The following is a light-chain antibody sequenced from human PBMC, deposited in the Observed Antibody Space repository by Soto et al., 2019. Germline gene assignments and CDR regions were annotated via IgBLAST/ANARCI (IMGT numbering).Light chain of an antibody. CDR2: DAS. CDR1: QSVSSY. V-gene: IGKV3-11*01. Sequence: EIVLTQSTASLSLSPGERATLSYRASQSVSSYLAWYQQKPGQAPRLLIYDASNRATGIPARFSGSGSGTDFTLTISSLEPEDFAVYYCQQRSNWLTFGPGTKVDIK. J-gene: IGKJ3*01. CDR3: QQRSNWLT.